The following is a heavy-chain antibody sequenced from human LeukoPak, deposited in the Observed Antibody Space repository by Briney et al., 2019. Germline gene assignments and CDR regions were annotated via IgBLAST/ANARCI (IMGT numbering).Heavy chain of an antibody. CDR1: GGSISSGSYY. CDR3: ARDGVVGAMRDAFDI. D-gene: IGHD1-26*01. V-gene: IGHV4-61*02. CDR2: FHNDWST. Sequence: PSETLSLTCTVSGGSISSGSYYWSWIRQPAVKGLEWIGRFHNDWSTNYNPSLKSRVTISVDTSKNQFSLKLSSVTAADTAVYYCARDGVVGAMRDAFDIWGQGTMVTVSS. J-gene: IGHJ3*02.